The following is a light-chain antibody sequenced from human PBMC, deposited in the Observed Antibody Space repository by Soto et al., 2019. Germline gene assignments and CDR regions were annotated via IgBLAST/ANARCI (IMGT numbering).Light chain of an antibody. J-gene: IGKJ2*01. CDR1: QGISSA. CDR3: QQFNSYPYT. Sequence: AIQLTESPSSLSASVGDRVTITCRASQGISSALAWYQQKPGKAPKPLIYDASSLESGVPSRFSGSASGTDFTLTISSLQPEDFATYYCQQFNSYPYTFGQGTKLEIK. CDR2: DAS. V-gene: IGKV1-13*02.